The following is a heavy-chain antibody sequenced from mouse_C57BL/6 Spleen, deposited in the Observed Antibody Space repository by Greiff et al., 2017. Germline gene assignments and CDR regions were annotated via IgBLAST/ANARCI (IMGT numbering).Heavy chain of an antibody. CDR1: GYTFTSYW. V-gene: IGHV1-61*01. CDR2: IYPSDSET. J-gene: IGHJ3*01. D-gene: IGHD1-1*01. Sequence: VQLQQPGAELVRPGSSVKLSCKASGYTFTSYWMDWVKQRPGQGLEWIGNIYPSDSETPYNQKFKDKATLTVDKSSSTAYMQLSSLPSEDSAVYYCAPSPCSYGRLFAYWGQGTLVTVSA. CDR3: APSPCSYGRLFAY.